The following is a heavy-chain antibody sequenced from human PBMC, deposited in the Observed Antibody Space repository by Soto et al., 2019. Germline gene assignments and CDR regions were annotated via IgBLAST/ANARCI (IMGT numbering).Heavy chain of an antibody. D-gene: IGHD3-22*01. CDR1: GYTFTSYG. V-gene: IGHV1-18*01. CDR2: ISAYNGNT. Sequence: QVQLVQSGAEVKKPGASVKVSCKASGYTFTSYGISWVRQAPGQGLEWMGWISAYNGNTNYAQKLQGRVTMTTDTSTSTAYMELRSLRSDDTAVYYCARFRYYDSSGHQDGWFDPWGQGTLVTVSS. CDR3: ARFRYYDSSGHQDGWFDP. J-gene: IGHJ5*02.